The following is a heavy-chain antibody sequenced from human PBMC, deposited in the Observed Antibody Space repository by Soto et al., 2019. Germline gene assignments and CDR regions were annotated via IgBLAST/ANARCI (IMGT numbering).Heavy chain of an antibody. D-gene: IGHD7-27*01. CDR3: ARSNWYSEY. J-gene: IGHJ4*02. Sequence: QVQLQESGPGLVKPSETLSLTCTVSGGSINNHYWSWIRQPPGKGLEWIGYIYYTGSTNYNPSLKSRVTISVDTSKNQFSLNLTSLTAADTAIYYCARSNWYSEYWRQGTLVTVSS. CDR2: IYYTGST. CDR1: GGSINNHY. V-gene: IGHV4-59*11.